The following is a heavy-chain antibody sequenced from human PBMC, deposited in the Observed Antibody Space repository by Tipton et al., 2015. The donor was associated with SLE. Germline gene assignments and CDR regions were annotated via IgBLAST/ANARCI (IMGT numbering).Heavy chain of an antibody. CDR1: GGSISSGSYY. CDR2: TYTSGST. Sequence: TLSLTCTVSGGSISSGSYYWSWIRQPAGKGLEWIGYTYTSGSTNYNPSLKSRVTISVDTSKNQFSLKLSSVTAADTAVYYCARAGGGGSGGSLWGQGTLVTVSS. V-gene: IGHV4-61*09. J-gene: IGHJ4*02. D-gene: IGHD2-15*01. CDR3: ARAGGGGSGGSL.